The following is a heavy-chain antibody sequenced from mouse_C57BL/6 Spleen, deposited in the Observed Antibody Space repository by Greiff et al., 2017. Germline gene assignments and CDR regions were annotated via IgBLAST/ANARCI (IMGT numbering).Heavy chain of an antibody. D-gene: IGHD2-1*01. J-gene: IGHJ2*01. Sequence: EVQGVESGGGLVQPGGSLSLSCAASGFTFTDYYMSWVRQPPGKALEWLGFIRNKANGYTPEYSASVQGRFTISRDNSQSILYLQMNALRAEDSATYYCARSLLHEEESFDYWGQGTTLTVAS. CDR2: IRNKANGYTP. V-gene: IGHV7-3*01. CDR1: GFTFTDYY. CDR3: ARSLLHEEESFDY.